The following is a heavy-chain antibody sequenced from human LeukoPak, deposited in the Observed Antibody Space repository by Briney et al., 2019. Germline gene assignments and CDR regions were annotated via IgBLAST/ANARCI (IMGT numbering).Heavy chain of an antibody. Sequence: PGGSLRLSCAASGFTYISYAMSWVRQAPGKGLEWVSAISGSGGSTYYADSVKGRFTISRDNSKNTLYLQMNSLRAEDTAVYYCAKDRSLAVADGNDYWGQGTLVTVSS. CDR3: AKDRSLAVADGNDY. J-gene: IGHJ4*02. D-gene: IGHD6-19*01. CDR1: GFTYISYA. CDR2: ISGSGGST. V-gene: IGHV3-23*01.